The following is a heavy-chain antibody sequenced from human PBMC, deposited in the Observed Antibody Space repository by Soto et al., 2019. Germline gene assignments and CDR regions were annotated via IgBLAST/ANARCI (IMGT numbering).Heavy chain of an antibody. J-gene: IGHJ6*02. Sequence: GGSLRLSCAASGFTFSNYAMHWVRQAPGKGLEWVAVISYDGSNKYHADSVKGRFTISRDNSKNTLSLQMNSLRAEDTAVYYCASPPLLQPYYYFYGMEVWGQGTTVTVSS. CDR3: ASPPLLQPYYYFYGMEV. CDR1: GFTFSNYA. D-gene: IGHD1-1*01. V-gene: IGHV3-30-3*01. CDR2: ISYDGSNK.